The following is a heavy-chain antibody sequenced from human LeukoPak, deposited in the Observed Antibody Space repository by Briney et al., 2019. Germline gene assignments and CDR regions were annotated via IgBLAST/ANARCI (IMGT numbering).Heavy chain of an antibody. CDR1: GFTFSSYA. Sequence: GRSLRLSCAASGFTFSSYAMHWVRQTPGKGLEWVAVTSGDGNNKKYADSVKGRFTISRDNFKNTLYLQMNSLRAEETAVYYCAERDAAGLDYWGQGTLVTVSS. J-gene: IGHJ4*02. D-gene: IGHD6-13*01. CDR3: AERDAAGLDY. V-gene: IGHV3-30-3*01. CDR2: TSGDGNNK.